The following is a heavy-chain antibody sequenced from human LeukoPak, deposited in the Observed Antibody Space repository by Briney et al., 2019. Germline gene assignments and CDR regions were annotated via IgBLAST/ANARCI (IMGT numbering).Heavy chain of an antibody. CDR1: GFTFSDHY. V-gene: IGHV3-72*01. CDR3: ASHPPFGGDSA. CDR2: IRNKADSYST. Sequence: PGGSLRHSCAASGFTFSDHYMDWGRQAPGKGLEWVGRIRNKADSYSTEYAASVKGRFTISRDDSKNSLYLQMNSLETEDTAVYYCASHPPFGGDSAWGQGTLVTVSS. D-gene: IGHD2-21*01. J-gene: IGHJ4*02.